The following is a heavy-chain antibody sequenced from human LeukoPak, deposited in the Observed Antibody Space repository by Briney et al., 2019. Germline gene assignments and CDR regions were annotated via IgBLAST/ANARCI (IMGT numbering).Heavy chain of an antibody. CDR3: ARGSPHANNYYYGMDV. CDR2: TIPIFGTA. V-gene: IGHV1-69*01. J-gene: IGHJ6*02. Sequence: SVKVSCKASGGTFSSYAISWVRQAPGQGLEWMGGTIPIFGTANYAQKFQGRVTITADESTSTAYMELSSLRSEDTAVYYCARGSPHANNYYYGMDVWGQGTTVTVSS. CDR1: GGTFSSYA. D-gene: IGHD3-16*01.